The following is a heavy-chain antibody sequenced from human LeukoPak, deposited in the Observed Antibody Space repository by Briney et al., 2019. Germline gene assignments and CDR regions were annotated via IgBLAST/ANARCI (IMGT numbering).Heavy chain of an antibody. CDR3: ARFTMIVVVINAFDI. CDR2: FDPEDGET. V-gene: IGHV1-24*01. Sequence: GASVKVSCKVSGYTLSELSMHWVRQAPGKGLEWMGGFDPEDGETIYAQKFQGRVTMTTDTSTSTAYMELRSLRSDDTAVYYCARFTMIVVVINAFDIWGQGTMVTVSS. J-gene: IGHJ3*02. D-gene: IGHD3-22*01. CDR1: GYTLSELS.